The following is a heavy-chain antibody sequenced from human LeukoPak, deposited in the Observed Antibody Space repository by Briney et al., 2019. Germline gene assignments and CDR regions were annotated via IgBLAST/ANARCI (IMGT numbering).Heavy chain of an antibody. CDR3: ARDLGGEVVVTSIDY. Sequence: GASVKVSCKASGYTFTSYYMHWVRQAPGQGLEWMGIINPSGGSTSYAQKFQGRVTMTRDMSTSTVYMELSSLRSEDTAVYYCARDLGGEVVVTSIDYWGQGTLVTVSS. J-gene: IGHJ4*02. D-gene: IGHD3-22*01. CDR2: INPSGGST. CDR1: GYTFTSYY. V-gene: IGHV1-46*01.